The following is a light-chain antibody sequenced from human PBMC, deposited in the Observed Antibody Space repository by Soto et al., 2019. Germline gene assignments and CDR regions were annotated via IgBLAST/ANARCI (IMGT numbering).Light chain of an antibody. Sequence: QSALTQPASLSGSPGQSITISCTGTSSDIGAYDYVSWFQQHPGKAPKLMISEVNNRPSGVSNRFSGSKSGNTAYLTISGLQAEDEADYYCCSNAAGSTYVFGSGTKVTVL. CDR1: SSDIGAYDY. V-gene: IGLV2-14*01. J-gene: IGLJ1*01. CDR2: EVN. CDR3: CSNAAGSTYV.